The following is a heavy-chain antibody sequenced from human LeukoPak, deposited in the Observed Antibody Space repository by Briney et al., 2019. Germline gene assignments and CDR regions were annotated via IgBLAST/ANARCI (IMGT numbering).Heavy chain of an antibody. V-gene: IGHV4-30-2*01. Sequence: SETLSLTCTVSGGSISSGGYYWSWIRQPPGKGLEWIGYIYHSGSTYYNPSLKSRVTISVDRSKNQFSLKLSSVTAADTAVYYCARGSGGVQHWGQGTLVTVSS. D-gene: IGHD1-26*01. CDR1: GGSISSGGYY. J-gene: IGHJ1*01. CDR3: ARGSGGVQH. CDR2: IYHSGST.